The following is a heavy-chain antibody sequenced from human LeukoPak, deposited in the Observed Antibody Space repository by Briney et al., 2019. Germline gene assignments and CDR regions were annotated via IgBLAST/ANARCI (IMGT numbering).Heavy chain of an antibody. J-gene: IGHJ3*02. V-gene: IGHV4-34*01. CDR2: INHSGST. D-gene: IGHD5-24*01. CDR3: ARVRSPTLTERWLQFSSSRGVAFDI. Sequence: PSETLSLTCAVYGGSFSGYYWSWIRQPPGKGLEWIGEINHSGSTNYNPSLKSRVTISVDTSKNQFSLKLSSVTAADTAVYYCARVRSPTLTERWLQFSSSRGVAFDIWGQGTMVTVSS. CDR1: GGSFSGYY.